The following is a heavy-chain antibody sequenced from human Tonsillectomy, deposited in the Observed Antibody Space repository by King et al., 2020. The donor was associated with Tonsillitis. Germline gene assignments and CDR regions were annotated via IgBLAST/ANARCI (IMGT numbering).Heavy chain of an antibody. V-gene: IGHV3-66*01. CDR2: IFSGGNT. D-gene: IGHD6-25*01. Sequence: VQLVESGGGLVQPGGSLTLSCAASGFTVSSYYMSWVRQAPGKGLEWVSIIFSGGNTYYADSVKGRFTTSRDISKNTLYLQMNSLRAEDTAVYFCADIESRGCWGQGTLVTVSS. J-gene: IGHJ4*02. CDR1: GFTVSSYY. CDR3: ADIESRGC.